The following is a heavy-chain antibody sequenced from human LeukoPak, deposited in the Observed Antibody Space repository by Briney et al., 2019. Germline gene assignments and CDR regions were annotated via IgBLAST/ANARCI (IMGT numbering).Heavy chain of an antibody. J-gene: IGHJ3*02. Sequence: SVKVSCKASGGTFSSYAISWVRQAPGQGLEWMGGIIPIFGTANYAQKFQGRVTITADKSTSTAYMELSSLRSEDTAVYYCARDISGDYVAFDIWGQGTMVTVSS. CDR2: IIPIFGTA. D-gene: IGHD4-17*01. V-gene: IGHV1-69*06. CDR1: GGTFSSYA. CDR3: ARDISGDYVAFDI.